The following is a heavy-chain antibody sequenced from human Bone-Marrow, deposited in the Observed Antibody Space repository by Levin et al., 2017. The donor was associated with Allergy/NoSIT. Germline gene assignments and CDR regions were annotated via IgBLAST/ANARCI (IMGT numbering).Heavy chain of an antibody. CDR2: ISGSGGST. J-gene: IGHJ4*02. CDR1: GFTFSSYA. V-gene: IGHV3-23*01. Sequence: PGGSLRLSCAASGFTFSSYAMSWVRQAPGKGLEWVSAISGSGGSTYYADSVKGRFTISRDNSKNTLYLQMNSLRAEDTAVYYCARGYYDYVWGSYRLGGYFDYWGQGTLVTVSS. CDR3: ARGYYDYVWGSYRLGGYFDY. D-gene: IGHD3-16*02.